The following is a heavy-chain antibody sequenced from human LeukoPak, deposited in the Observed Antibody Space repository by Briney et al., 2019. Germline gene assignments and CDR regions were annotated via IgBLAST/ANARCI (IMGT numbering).Heavy chain of an antibody. D-gene: IGHD6-19*01. J-gene: IGHJ4*02. CDR1: GFPFSTYD. Sequence: PGGSLRLSCAASGFPFSTYDMHWVRQAPGKGLEWVANIKQDGSEKNYVDSVKGRFTISRDNAKNSLYLQMNSLRAEDTAVCYCARAYGSGWYYFDYWGQGTLVTVSS. V-gene: IGHV3-7*03. CDR3: ARAYGSGWYYFDY. CDR2: IKQDGSEK.